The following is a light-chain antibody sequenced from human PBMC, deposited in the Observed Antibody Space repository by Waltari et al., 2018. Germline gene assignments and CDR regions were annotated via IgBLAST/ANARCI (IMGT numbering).Light chain of an antibody. J-gene: IGLJ2*01. V-gene: IGLV2-23*01. CDR2: GGS. CDR1: SSDGGSYKF. CDR3: CSYAGSSPHVI. Sequence: QSALTQPAPVSGSPGPSITIPCTGSSSDGGSYKFVSWYQQHPGKAPQRMIYGGSQRPSGVSNRFSGSKSGNTASLTISGLRAEDEADYYCCSYAGSSPHVIFGGGTKLTVL.